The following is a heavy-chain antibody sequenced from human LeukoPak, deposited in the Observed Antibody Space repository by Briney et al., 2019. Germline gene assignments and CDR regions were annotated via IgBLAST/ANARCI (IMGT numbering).Heavy chain of an antibody. CDR1: GGSFSGYY. Sequence: SETLSLTCTLYGGSFSGYYWSRIRQPPGKGLEWIGEINHSGSTNYNLSLKSRVTISVDTSKNQFSLKLTSVAAAGTAVYYCARAYCSGGSCPNPPYYFDYWGQGTLVTVSS. CDR3: ARAYCSGGSCPNPPYYFDY. J-gene: IGHJ4*02. D-gene: IGHD2-15*01. V-gene: IGHV4-34*01. CDR2: INHSGST.